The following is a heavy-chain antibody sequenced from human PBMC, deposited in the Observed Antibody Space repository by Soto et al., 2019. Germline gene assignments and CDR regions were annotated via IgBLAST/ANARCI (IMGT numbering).Heavy chain of an antibody. J-gene: IGHJ4*02. CDR1: GFTFSSHS. CDR2: TSANDGTK. Sequence: QVQLLESGGGVVQPGGSLRLSFVTSGFTFSSHSMHWFRQAPGKGLEWVAVTSANDGTKFYTDSVKGRFTVSRDNSKNTLYLQMNSVRVEDTAVYYCAREVVTTEWYFDNWGQGILVIVSS. CDR3: AREVVTTEWYFDN. D-gene: IGHD1-1*01. V-gene: IGHV3-30-3*01.